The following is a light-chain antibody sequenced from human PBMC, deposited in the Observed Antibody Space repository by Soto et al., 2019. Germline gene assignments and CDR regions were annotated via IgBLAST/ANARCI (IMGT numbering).Light chain of an antibody. CDR2: GAS. J-gene: IGKJ4*01. CDR3: QQYGSSPT. CDR1: QSVSSSY. Sequence: EIVVTQSPGTLSLSPGERATLSCRASQSVSSSYLAWYQQKPGQAPRLLIYGASSMATCIPDRFSGSGSGTDFTLTISRLEPEDFAGYSCQQYGSSPTSGGGTKVEVK. V-gene: IGKV3-20*01.